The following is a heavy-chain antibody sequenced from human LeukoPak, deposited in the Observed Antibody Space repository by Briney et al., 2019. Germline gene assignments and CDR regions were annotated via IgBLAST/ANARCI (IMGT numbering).Heavy chain of an antibody. D-gene: IGHD3-22*01. CDR3: AKDLSGYYPSPDY. J-gene: IGHJ4*02. CDR2: ISSSSSTI. V-gene: IGHV3-48*01. CDR1: GFTFSSYS. Sequence: PGGSLRLSCAASGFTFSSYSMNWVRQAPGKGLEWVSYISSSSSTIYYADSVKGRFTISRDNSKNTLYLQMNSLRAEDTALYFCAKDLSGYYPSPDYWGQGTLVTVSS.